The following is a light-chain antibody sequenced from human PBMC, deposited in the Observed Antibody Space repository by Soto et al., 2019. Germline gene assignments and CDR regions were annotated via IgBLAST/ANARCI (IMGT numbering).Light chain of an antibody. J-gene: IGKJ1*01. V-gene: IGKV1-5*03. CDR3: QQYETFSRT. Sequence: DIQMTQSPSTLSASVGDRVTITCRASQSISSWLAWYQQKPGKAPKLLIYKASSLESGVPSRFSGSGSGTEFTLTIASLQPDDFATYYCQQYETFSRTFGPGTKVDI. CDR2: KAS. CDR1: QSISSW.